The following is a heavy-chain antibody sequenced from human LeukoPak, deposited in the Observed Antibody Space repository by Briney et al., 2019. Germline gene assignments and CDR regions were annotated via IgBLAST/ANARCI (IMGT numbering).Heavy chain of an antibody. D-gene: IGHD6-13*01. J-gene: IGHJ5*02. CDR3: ARDLDRYSTPNWFDP. Sequence: PGGSLTPACAPSAPTSSTYSTNSVPQAPGKGLEWVSYISSSSSTIYYADSLKGRFTISRDNAKNSLYLQMYSLRDEDTAVYYCARDLDRYSTPNWFDPWGEGTLVTVSS. V-gene: IGHV3-48*02. CDR2: ISSSSSTI. CDR1: APTSSTYS.